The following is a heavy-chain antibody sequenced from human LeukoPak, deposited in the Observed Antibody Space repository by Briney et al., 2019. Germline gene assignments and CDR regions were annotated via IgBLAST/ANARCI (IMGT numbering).Heavy chain of an antibody. CDR3: VIATANGSGRAYDH. CDR2: THHSGDT. J-gene: IGHJ4*02. V-gene: IGHV4-34*01. CDR1: GESMIGHN. D-gene: IGHD3-10*01. Sequence: TPSETLSLTCALYGESMIGHNWTWIRPPPGKRLEWIGETHHSGDTNSNPYLKHRVTMSIDMSKNQLSLKVKSVTAADTAVYYCVIATANGSGRAYDHWAQGNLVPVSS.